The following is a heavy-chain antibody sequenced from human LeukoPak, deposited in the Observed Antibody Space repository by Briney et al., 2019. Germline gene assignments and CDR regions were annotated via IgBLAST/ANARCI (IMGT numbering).Heavy chain of an antibody. CDR2: IYHSGST. V-gene: IGHV4-38-2*02. CDR1: GYSISSGYY. CDR3: ARDRMVSGSVYYYYGMDV. J-gene: IGHJ6*02. D-gene: IGHD1-26*01. Sequence: SETLSLTCTVSGYSISSGYYWGWIRQPPGKGLEWIGSIYHSGSTYYNPSLKSRVTISVDTSKNQFSLKLSSVTAADTAVYYCARDRMVSGSVYYYYGMDVWGQGTTVTVSS.